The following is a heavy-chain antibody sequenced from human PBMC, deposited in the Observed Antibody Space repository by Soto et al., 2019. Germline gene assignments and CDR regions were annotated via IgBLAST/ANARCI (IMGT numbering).Heavy chain of an antibody. J-gene: IGHJ4*02. CDR3: ASGTDYGDFFDY. CDR2: IYSGGST. V-gene: IGHV3-53*04. Sequence: GGSLRLSCAASGFTVSSNYMSWVRQAPGKGLEWVSVIYSGGSTYYADSVKCRFTISRHNSKNTLFLQMNSLRAEDTAVYYCASGTDYGDFFDYWGQGTLVTVSS. D-gene: IGHD4-17*01. CDR1: GFTVSSNY.